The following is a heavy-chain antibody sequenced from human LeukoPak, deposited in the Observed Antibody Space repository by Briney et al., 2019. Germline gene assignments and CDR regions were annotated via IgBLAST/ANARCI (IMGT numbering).Heavy chain of an antibody. D-gene: IGHD6-6*01. CDR2: INPNSGGT. CDR3: AGVIAARGPPHEVDAFDI. V-gene: IGHV1-2*02. Sequence: ASVKVSCKASGYTFTGYYMHWVRQAPGQGLEWMGWINPNSGGTNYAQKFQGRVTMTRDTSISTAYMELSRLRSDDTAVYYCAGVIAARGPPHEVDAFDIWGQGTMVTVSS. CDR1: GYTFTGYY. J-gene: IGHJ3*02.